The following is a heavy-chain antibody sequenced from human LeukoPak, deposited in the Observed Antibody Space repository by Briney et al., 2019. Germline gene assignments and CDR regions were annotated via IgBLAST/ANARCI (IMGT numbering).Heavy chain of an antibody. D-gene: IGHD3-22*01. V-gene: IGHV5-51*01. Sequence: GESLKISCKASGYSFTNHWIAWVRQMPGKGLELMGTIYPVDSDTRYSTSSQRQITISADKSVATAYLEWSSLKASDTDIYYCARQGVYFSDSSAFYHWGQGTLITVS. CDR2: IYPVDSDT. J-gene: IGHJ4*02. CDR3: ARQGVYFSDSSAFYH. CDR1: GYSFTNHW.